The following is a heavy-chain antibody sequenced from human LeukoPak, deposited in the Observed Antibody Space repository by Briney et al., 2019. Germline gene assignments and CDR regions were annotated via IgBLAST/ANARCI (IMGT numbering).Heavy chain of an antibody. V-gene: IGHV3-64*01. CDR1: GFTFSSYA. CDR3: ARSVCCSSTSCLRENYMDV. J-gene: IGHJ6*03. CDR2: ISSNGGST. D-gene: IGHD2-2*01. Sequence: GGSLRLSCAASGFTFSSYAMHWVRQAPGKGLEYVSAISSNGGSTYYANSVKGRFTISRDNSKNTLYLQMGSLRAEDMAVYYCARSVCCSSTSCLRENYMDVWGKGTTVTVSS.